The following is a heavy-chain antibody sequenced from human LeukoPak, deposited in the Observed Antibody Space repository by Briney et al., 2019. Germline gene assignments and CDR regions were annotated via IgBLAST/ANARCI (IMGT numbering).Heavy chain of an antibody. J-gene: IGHJ5*02. CDR1: GFTLSSDS. Sequence: PGGSLRLSCAASGFTLSSDSMNWVRQAPGKGVEWVSYISSSSTIYYADSVKGRFTISRDNAKNSLYLQMNSLRDEDTAVYYCARDRGSYGSGSYYPNWFDPWGQGTLVTVSS. CDR2: ISSSSTI. V-gene: IGHV3-48*02. D-gene: IGHD3-10*01. CDR3: ARDRGSYGSGSYYPNWFDP.